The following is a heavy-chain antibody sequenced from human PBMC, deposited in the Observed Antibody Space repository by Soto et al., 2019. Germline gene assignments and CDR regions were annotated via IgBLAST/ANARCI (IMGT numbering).Heavy chain of an antibody. CDR3: ARGPYDYIWGSYRLGFYFDY. V-gene: IGHV1-8*01. CDR2: MNPNSGNT. D-gene: IGHD3-16*02. Sequence: ASVKVSCKASGYTFTSYDINWVRQATGQGLEWMGWMNPNSGNTGYAQKFQGRVTMTRNTSISTAYMELSSLRSEDTAVYYCARGPYDYIWGSYRLGFYFDYWGQGTLVTVSS. CDR1: GYTFTSYD. J-gene: IGHJ4*02.